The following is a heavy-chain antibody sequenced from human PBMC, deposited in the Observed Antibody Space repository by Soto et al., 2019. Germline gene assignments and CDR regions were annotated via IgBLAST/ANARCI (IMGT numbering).Heavy chain of an antibody. Sequence: EVQLVESGGGLVQPGGSLRLSCAASGFTFSTYNMNWVRQAPGQGLEWVSYISSSSSTIDYADSVKGRFIISSDNAKNSLYLQMNSLRDEDTAVYYCARSPITTIVVALFDYWGQGTLVTVSS. V-gene: IGHV3-48*02. J-gene: IGHJ4*02. CDR1: GFTFSTYN. D-gene: IGHD3-22*01. CDR2: ISSSSSTI. CDR3: ARSPITTIVVALFDY.